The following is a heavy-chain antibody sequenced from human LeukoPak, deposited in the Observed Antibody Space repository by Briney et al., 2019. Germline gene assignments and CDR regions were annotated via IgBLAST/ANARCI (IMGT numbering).Heavy chain of an antibody. Sequence: SVKVSCKASGGTFSGYAISWVRQAPGQGLEWMGRIIPILGIANYAQKFQGRVTITADKSTSTAYMELSSLRSEDTAVYYCARDRTTVATFLVFAMRNWFDPWGQGTLVTVSS. CDR1: GGTFSGYA. V-gene: IGHV1-69*04. CDR2: IIPILGIA. J-gene: IGHJ5*02. CDR3: ARDRTTVATFLVFAMRNWFDP. D-gene: IGHD4-11*01.